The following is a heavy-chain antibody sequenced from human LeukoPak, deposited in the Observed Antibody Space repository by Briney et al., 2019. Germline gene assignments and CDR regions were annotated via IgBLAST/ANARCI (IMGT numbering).Heavy chain of an antibody. CDR2: IYYGGST. Sequence: SETLSLTCTVSGGSISSSSYYWGWIRQPPGKGLEWIGSIYYGGSTYYNPSLKSRVTISVDTSKNQFSLKLSSVTAADTAVYYCARHGNYDFWSGYPYYYYYGMDVWGQGTTVTVSS. CDR3: ARHGNYDFWSGYPYYYYYGMDV. CDR1: GGSISSSSYY. D-gene: IGHD3-3*01. V-gene: IGHV4-39*01. J-gene: IGHJ6*02.